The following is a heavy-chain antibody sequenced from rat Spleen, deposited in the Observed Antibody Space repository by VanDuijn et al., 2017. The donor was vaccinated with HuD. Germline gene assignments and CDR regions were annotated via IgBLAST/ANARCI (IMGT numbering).Heavy chain of an antibody. CDR3: TTPRDTAGIPP. CDR1: GFTFSDYN. V-gene: IGHV5S10*01. D-gene: IGHD1-9*01. Sequence: EVQLVESGGGLEQPGGSLKLSCAASGFTFSDYNMAWVRQAPKKGLEWVATIIYDGSRTYYRDSVKGRFTISRDNGKRTLYLQMDSLRSEDTATYYCTTPRDTAGIPPWGQGVMVTVSS. CDR2: IIYDGSRT. J-gene: IGHJ2*01.